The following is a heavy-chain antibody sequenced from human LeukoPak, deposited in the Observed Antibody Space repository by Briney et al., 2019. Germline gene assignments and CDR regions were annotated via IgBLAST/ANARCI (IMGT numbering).Heavy chain of an antibody. CDR3: ARGTGVQLERTFHYYYMDV. CDR1: GFTFSSYS. V-gene: IGHV3-21*01. CDR2: ISSSSSYI. Sequence: PGGSLRLSCAASGFTFSSYSMNWVRQAPGKGLEWVSSISSSSSYIYYADSVKGRFTISRDNAKNSLYLQMDSLRAEDTAVYYCARGTGVQLERTFHYYYMDVWGKGTTVTISS. J-gene: IGHJ6*03. D-gene: IGHD1-1*01.